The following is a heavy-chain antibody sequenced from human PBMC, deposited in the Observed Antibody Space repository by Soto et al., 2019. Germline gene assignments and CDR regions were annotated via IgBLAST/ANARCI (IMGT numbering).Heavy chain of an antibody. D-gene: IGHD4-17*01. V-gene: IGHV4-34*01. Sequence: QVQLQQWGAGLLKPSETLSLTCAVYGGSFSGYYWSWIRQPPGKGLEWIGEINHSGSTNYNPSLKSRVTISVDTSKNQFSLKLSSVTAADTAVYYCAREGIDYGDYGDYYYMDVWGKGTTVTVSS. CDR2: INHSGST. J-gene: IGHJ6*03. CDR3: AREGIDYGDYGDYYYMDV. CDR1: GGSFSGYY.